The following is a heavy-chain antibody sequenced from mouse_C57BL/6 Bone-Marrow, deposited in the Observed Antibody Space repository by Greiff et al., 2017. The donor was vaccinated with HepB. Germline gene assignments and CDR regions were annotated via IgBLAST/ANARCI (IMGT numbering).Heavy chain of an antibody. V-gene: IGHV1-82*01. CDR1: GYAFSSSW. Sequence: QVQLQQSGPELVKPGASVKISCKASGYAFSSSWMNWVKQRPGKGLEWIGRIYPGDGDTNYNGKFKGKATLTADKSSSTAYMQLSSLTSEDSAVYFCARCSAITTVVATKAMDYWGQGTSVTVSS. D-gene: IGHD1-1*01. CDR2: IYPGDGDT. CDR3: ARCSAITTVVATKAMDY. J-gene: IGHJ4*01.